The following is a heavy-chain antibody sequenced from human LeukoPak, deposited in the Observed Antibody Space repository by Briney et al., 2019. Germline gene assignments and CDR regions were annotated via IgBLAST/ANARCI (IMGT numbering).Heavy chain of an antibody. Sequence: LERFSCNATASTFTSYYMQLVPQAPRKRLEWMGWINPNSGGTNYAQKFQGRVTMTRDTSISTAYMELSRLRSDDTAVYYCAREGRYCSGGSCYSGVAAFDIWGQGTMVTVSS. V-gene: IGHV1-2*02. CDR3: AREGRYCSGGSCYSGVAAFDI. CDR2: INPNSGGT. D-gene: IGHD2-15*01. CDR1: ASTFTSYY. J-gene: IGHJ3*02.